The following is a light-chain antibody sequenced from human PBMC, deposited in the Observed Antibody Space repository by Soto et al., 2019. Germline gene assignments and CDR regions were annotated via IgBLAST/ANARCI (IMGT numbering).Light chain of an antibody. V-gene: IGLV2-23*01. J-gene: IGLJ3*02. CDR3: CSFATGDTGV. CDR2: EGT. Sequence: QSALTQPASVSGSPGQSVTISCTGTSSDVGGYNLVSWYQQRPGKAPKLMIYEGTKRPSGVSNRFSASKSGNTASLTISGLQAEDEADYYCCSFATGDTGVFGGGTKVTVL. CDR1: SSDVGGYNL.